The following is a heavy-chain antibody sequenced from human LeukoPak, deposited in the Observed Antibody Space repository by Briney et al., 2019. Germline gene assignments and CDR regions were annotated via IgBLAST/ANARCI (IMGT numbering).Heavy chain of an antibody. CDR3: ARRYDFWSGYYAFDY. J-gene: IGHJ4*02. CDR1: GGSISSYY. D-gene: IGHD3-3*01. Sequence: SETLSLTCTVSGGSISSYYWGWIRQPPGKGLEWIGYIYCSGSTNYNPSLKSRVTISVDTSKNQFSLKLSSVTAADTAVYYCARRYDFWSGYYAFDYWGQGTLITVSS. V-gene: IGHV4-59*08. CDR2: IYCSGST.